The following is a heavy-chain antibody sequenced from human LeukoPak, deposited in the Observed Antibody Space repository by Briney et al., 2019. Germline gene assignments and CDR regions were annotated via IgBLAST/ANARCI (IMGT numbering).Heavy chain of an antibody. D-gene: IGHD3-16*02. CDR3: AREVIDYVWGSYRNCDAFDI. V-gene: IGHV3-21*01. CDR2: ISSSSSII. Sequence: PGGSLRLSCAASGFTFSSYSMNWVRQAPGKGLECVSSISSSSSIIYYADSVKGRFTLSRDNAKNSLYLQMNSLRAEDTAVYYCAREVIDYVWGSYRNCDAFDIWGQGTMVTVSS. CDR1: GFTFSSYS. J-gene: IGHJ3*02.